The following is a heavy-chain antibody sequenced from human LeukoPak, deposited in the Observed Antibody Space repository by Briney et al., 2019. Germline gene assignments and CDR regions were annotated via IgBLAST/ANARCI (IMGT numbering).Heavy chain of an antibody. CDR2: IIPIFGTA. CDR1: GGTFSSYA. Sequence: SVKVSCKASGGTFSSYAISWVRLAPGQGLEWMGGIIPIFGTANYAQKFQGRVTITADESTSTAYMELSSLRSEDTAVYYCATSMVRGVDTTYYFDYWGQGTLSPSPQ. V-gene: IGHV1-69*13. D-gene: IGHD3-10*01. J-gene: IGHJ4*02. CDR3: ATSMVRGVDTTYYFDY.